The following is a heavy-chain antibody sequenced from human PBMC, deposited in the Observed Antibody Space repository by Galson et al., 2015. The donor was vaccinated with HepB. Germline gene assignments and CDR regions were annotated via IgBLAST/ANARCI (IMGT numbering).Heavy chain of an antibody. V-gene: IGHV1-46*01. Sequence: SVKVSCKASGYTFTSYYMHWVRQAPGQGLEWMGIINPSGGSTSYAQKFQGRVTMTRGTSTSTVYMELSSLRSEDTAVYYCARDDVDTSSVNYYYGMDVWGQGTTVTVSS. CDR1: GYTFTSYY. CDR3: ARDDVDTSSVNYYYGMDV. J-gene: IGHJ6*02. D-gene: IGHD2-2*01. CDR2: INPSGGST.